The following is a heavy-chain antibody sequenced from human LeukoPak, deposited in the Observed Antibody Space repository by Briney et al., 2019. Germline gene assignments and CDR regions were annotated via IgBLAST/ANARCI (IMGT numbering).Heavy chain of an antibody. CDR3: ASTVVATHYGMDV. Sequence: PSETLSLTCTVSGGSISSSSYYWGWIRQPPGKGLEGIGGIYYSGSTYYNPSLKSRVIISVDTSKNQFSLKLSSVTAADTAVYYCASTVVATHYGMDVWGQGTTVTVSS. CDR2: IYYSGST. D-gene: IGHD5-12*01. J-gene: IGHJ6*02. CDR1: GGSISSSSYY. V-gene: IGHV4-39*01.